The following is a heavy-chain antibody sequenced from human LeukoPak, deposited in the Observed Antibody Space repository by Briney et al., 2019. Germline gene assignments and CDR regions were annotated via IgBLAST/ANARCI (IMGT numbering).Heavy chain of an antibody. V-gene: IGHV3-23*01. D-gene: IGHD1-26*01. CDR3: AKDRWYSGSYYGAFDI. CDR2: ISGSGDST. CDR1: GFTFRRYG. Sequence: PGGSLRLSCAASGFTFRRYGMSCVRQAPGKGLEWVSAISGSGDSTFYGDSVKGQFTIFRDKSKTTLFLRMDSLRAEDTAVYYCAKDRWYSGSYYGAFDIWGQGTMVTVSS. J-gene: IGHJ3*02.